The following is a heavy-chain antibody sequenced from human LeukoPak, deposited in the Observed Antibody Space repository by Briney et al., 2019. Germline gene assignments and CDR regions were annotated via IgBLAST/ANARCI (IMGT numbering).Heavy chain of an antibody. CDR1: GGSISSSSYY. V-gene: IGHV4-39*01. CDR2: IYYSGST. D-gene: IGHD1-7*01. J-gene: IGHJ3*02. Sequence: SETLSLTCTVSGGSISSSSYYWGWIRQPPGKGLEWIGSIYYSGSTYYNPSLKSRVTISVDTSKNQFSLKLSSVTAADTAVYYCARGPVGGTTYNDGDAFDIWGQGTMVTVSS. CDR3: ARGPVGGTTYNDGDAFDI.